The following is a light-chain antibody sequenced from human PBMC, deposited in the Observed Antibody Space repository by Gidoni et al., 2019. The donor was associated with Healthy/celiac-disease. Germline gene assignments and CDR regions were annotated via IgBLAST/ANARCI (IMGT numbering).Light chain of an antibody. J-gene: IGKJ3*01. CDR3: KQLNSYPPEVT. Sequence: DIQLTQSPSFLSASVGDRVTITCRASQGISSYLAWYQQKPGKAPKLLIYAASTLQSGVPSRFSGSGSGTEFTLTISSLQPEDFATYYCKQLNSYPPEVTFGAGTKVDIK. CDR1: QGISSY. V-gene: IGKV1-9*01. CDR2: AAS.